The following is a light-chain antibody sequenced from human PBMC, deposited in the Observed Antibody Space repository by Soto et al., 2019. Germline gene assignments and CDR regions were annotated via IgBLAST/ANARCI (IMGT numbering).Light chain of an antibody. J-gene: IGLJ1*01. V-gene: IGLV1-51*01. Sequence: QSVLTQPPSVSAAPGQKVIISCSGSSSNIGNSYVSWYQRLPRTAPQLLIYDNNRRPSGIPDRICGSKSGTSATLGITGLQTGDEDDYYCGTWDSSLSAYVFGTGTKLTVL. CDR2: DNN. CDR3: GTWDSSLSAYV. CDR1: SSNIGNSY.